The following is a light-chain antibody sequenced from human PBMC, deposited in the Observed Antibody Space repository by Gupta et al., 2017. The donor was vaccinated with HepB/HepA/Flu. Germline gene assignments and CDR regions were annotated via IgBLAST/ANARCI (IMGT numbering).Light chain of an antibody. CDR3: AAWDDSLSGSWV. J-gene: IGLJ3*02. CDR1: SSNIGTNY. Sequence: QSVLTQPPSASGTPGQRVTISCSGSSSNIGTNYVYWYQQLPETAPKLLIYRNNQRPSGVPDRFSGSNSGTSASLAISGLRSEDEAEYFCAAWDDSLSGSWVFGGGTKLTVL. V-gene: IGLV1-47*01. CDR2: RNN.